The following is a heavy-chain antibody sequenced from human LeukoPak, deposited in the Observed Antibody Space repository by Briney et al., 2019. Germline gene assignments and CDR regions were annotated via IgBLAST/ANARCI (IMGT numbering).Heavy chain of an antibody. CDR3: ARPTAYYYDSSGYYDAFDI. CDR1: GYTFTSYG. Sequence: ASVKVSCKASGYTFTSYGISWVRQAPGQELEWMGWISAYNGNTNYAQKLQGRVTMTTDTSTSTAYMELRSLRSDDTAVYYCARPTAYYYDSSGYYDAFDIWGQGTMVTVSS. D-gene: IGHD3-22*01. V-gene: IGHV1-18*01. J-gene: IGHJ3*02. CDR2: ISAYNGNT.